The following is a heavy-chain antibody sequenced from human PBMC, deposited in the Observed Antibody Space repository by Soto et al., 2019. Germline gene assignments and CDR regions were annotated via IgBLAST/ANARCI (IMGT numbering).Heavy chain of an antibody. CDR2: ISGRGDRT. CDR3: GRTHTGG. Sequence: LQSGGGVVQPGESLRLSCAAAGFSLRDHALSWVRQAPGGGLEWVSGISGRGDRTNYADFVRGRFIISKDRAKNTLYLDMSGLRVDDTAVYFCGRTHTGGWGQGTLVTVSS. CDR1: GFSLRDHA. J-gene: IGHJ4*02. V-gene: IGHV3-23*01. D-gene: IGHD3-10*01.